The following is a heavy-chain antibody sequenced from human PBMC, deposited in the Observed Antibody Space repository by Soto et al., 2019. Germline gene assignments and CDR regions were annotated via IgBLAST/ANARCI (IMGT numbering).Heavy chain of an antibody. CDR2: IYHSGST. D-gene: IGHD1-26*01. CDR3: ARVSGSYYYGMDV. J-gene: IGHJ6*02. Sequence: QVQLQESGPGLVKPSGTLSLTCAVSGGSISSSNWWSWVRQPPGKGLEWIGEIYHSGSTNYNPSLKSRVTMSVEKSKNQFSLKLSSVTAADTAVYYCARVSGSYYYGMDVWGQGITVTVSS. V-gene: IGHV4-4*02. CDR1: GGSISSSNW.